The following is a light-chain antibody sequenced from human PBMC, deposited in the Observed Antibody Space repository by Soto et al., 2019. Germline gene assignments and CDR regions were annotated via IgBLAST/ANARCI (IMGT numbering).Light chain of an antibody. J-gene: IGKJ1*01. Sequence: DIQMTQSPSTLSASVGYRATITCRASQTISSWLAWYQKKPGKAPKLLIYKAFTLKSWVPSRVSRRGSGTEFTRTSSSLQPDDFGTYYGQHYNSYSEAFGQGTKVDIK. V-gene: IGKV1-5*03. CDR3: QHYNSYSEA. CDR1: QTISSW. CDR2: KAF.